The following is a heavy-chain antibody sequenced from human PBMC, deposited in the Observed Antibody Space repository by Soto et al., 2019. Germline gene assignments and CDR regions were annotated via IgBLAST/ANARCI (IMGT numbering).Heavy chain of an antibody. V-gene: IGHV1-69*18. J-gene: IGHJ6*02. CDR2: IIPIFGTA. D-gene: IGHD3-3*01. Sequence: QVQLVQSGAEVKKPGSSVKVACKASGCTFSSYAISWVRQAPGQGLEWLANIIPIFGTANYAQKFQGRVTIPAGESTRPAHRTLSSMRSEDTAVDYRARNERNDGFWSGYPNCYYYGMEDWGQGPTVTVFS. CDR3: ARNERNDGFWSGYPNCYYYGMED. CDR1: GCTFSSYA.